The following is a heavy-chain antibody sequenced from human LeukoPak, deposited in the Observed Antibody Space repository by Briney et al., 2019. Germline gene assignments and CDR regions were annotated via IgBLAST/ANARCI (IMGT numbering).Heavy chain of an antibody. CDR2: VKQVASDK. J-gene: IGHJ5*02. Sequence: PGGSLRLSCAASGFIFSNYWMSWVRQAPGEGLEWVANVKQVASDKYYLDSVKGRFTISRDNAQTSLYLQMNSLRAEDTAVYYCARASDPWLQLTWGQGTLVTVSS. CDR3: ARASDPWLQLT. V-gene: IGHV3-7*05. D-gene: IGHD5-24*01. CDR1: GFIFSNYW.